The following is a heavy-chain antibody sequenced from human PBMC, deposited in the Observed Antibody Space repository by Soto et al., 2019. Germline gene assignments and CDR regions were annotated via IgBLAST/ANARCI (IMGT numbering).Heavy chain of an antibody. Sequence: GGSLRLSCAASGFTFDDYAMHWVRQAPGKGLEWVSGISWNSGSIGYADSVKGRFTISRDNAKNSLYLQMNSLRAEDTALYYCAKDIGSSYDFWRDAFDIWGQGTMVTVSS. CDR3: AKDIGSSYDFWRDAFDI. CDR2: ISWNSGSI. J-gene: IGHJ3*02. D-gene: IGHD3-3*01. V-gene: IGHV3-9*01. CDR1: GFTFDDYA.